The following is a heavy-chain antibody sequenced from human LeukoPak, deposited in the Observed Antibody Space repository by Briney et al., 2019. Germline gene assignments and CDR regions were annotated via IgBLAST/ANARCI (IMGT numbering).Heavy chain of an antibody. V-gene: IGHV4-31*03. Sequence: SQTLSLTCTVSGASISSGGYYWSWIRQHPGKGLEWIGYIYYSGSTYYNPSLKSRVTISVDTSKNQFSLKLSSVTAADTAVYYCARATVGFQRYYGMDVWGQGTTVTVSS. CDR3: ARATVGFQRYYGMDV. J-gene: IGHJ6*02. CDR1: GASISSGGYY. D-gene: IGHD4-17*01. CDR2: IYYSGST.